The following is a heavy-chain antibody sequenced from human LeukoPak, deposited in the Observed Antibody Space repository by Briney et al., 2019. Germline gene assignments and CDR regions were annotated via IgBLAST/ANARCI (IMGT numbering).Heavy chain of an antibody. Sequence: SETLSLTCTVSGGSISSSSYYWGWIRQPPGKGLEWIGSIYYSGSTYYNPSLKSRVTISADTSKNQFSLKVSSVTAADTAVYYCARTSTYYDFWSGYRDFDFWGQGTLVTVSS. CDR2: IYYSGST. CDR3: ARTSTYYDFWSGYRDFDF. J-gene: IGHJ4*02. CDR1: GGSISSSSYY. D-gene: IGHD3-3*01. V-gene: IGHV4-39*07.